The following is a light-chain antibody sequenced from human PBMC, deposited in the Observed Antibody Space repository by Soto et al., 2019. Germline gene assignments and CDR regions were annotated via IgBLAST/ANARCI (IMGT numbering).Light chain of an antibody. Sequence: QSVLTQPASVSGSPGQSIIISCTGTSSDVGGYNLVSWYQQHPGKAPKFMIYEGTKRPSGVSNRFSGSKSGNTASLTISGLQAEDEADYYCCSYAGSSTYVFGTGTKVTVL. V-gene: IGLV2-23*01. CDR1: SSDVGGYNL. CDR2: EGT. J-gene: IGLJ1*01. CDR3: CSYAGSSTYV.